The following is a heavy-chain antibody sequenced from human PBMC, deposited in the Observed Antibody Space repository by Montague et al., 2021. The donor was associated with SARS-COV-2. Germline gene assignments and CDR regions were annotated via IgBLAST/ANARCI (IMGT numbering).Heavy chain of an antibody. CDR3: SRTYRGTFDF. D-gene: IGHD1-7*01. CDR1: GGSFSAYY. J-gene: IGHJ4*02. V-gene: IGHV4-34*01. Sequence: SETLSLTCAVYGGSFSAYYWSWIRQPPGRGLEWIGEINHSGTTNYKSSLESRLSMSVDTSKNQFFLNLSSVTAADTAVYFCSRTYRGTFDFWGQGILVTVSS. CDR2: INHSGTT.